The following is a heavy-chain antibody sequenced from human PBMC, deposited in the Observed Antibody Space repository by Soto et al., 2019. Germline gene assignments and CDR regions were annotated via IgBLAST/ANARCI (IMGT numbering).Heavy chain of an antibody. Sequence: GGSLRLSCAASGFTFSSYAMSWVRQAPGKGLEWVSAISGSGGSTYYADSVKGRFTISRDNSKNTLYLQMNSLRAEDTAVYYCATLLKGVPAAALYFDNWIEGTQVTASS. CDR1: GFTFSSYA. J-gene: IGHJ4*02. CDR3: ATLLKGVPAAALYFDN. D-gene: IGHD2-2*01. V-gene: IGHV3-23*01. CDR2: ISGSGGST.